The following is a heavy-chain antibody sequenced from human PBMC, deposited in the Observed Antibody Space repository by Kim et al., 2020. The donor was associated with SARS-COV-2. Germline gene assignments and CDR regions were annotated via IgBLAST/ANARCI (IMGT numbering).Heavy chain of an antibody. D-gene: IGHD2-21*01. J-gene: IGHJ4*02. CDR2: IYYSGST. CDR1: GGSISSGGYY. V-gene: IGHV4-31*03. Sequence: SETLSLTCTVSGGSISSGGYYWSWIRQHPGKGLEWIGYIYYSGSTYFNPSLKSRVTISVDTSKNQFSLKLSSVTAADTAVYYCAREQGGDWGYFDYWGQGTLVTVSS. CDR3: AREQGGDWGYFDY.